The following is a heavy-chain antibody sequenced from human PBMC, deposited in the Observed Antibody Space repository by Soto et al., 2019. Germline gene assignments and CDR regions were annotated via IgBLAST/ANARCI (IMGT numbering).Heavy chain of an antibody. D-gene: IGHD1-1*01. Sequence: QVQLVQSGAEVEKPGSSVKVSCKVSGGTTSSYTIGWVRQAPGQGLQWMGNIVPMIGKVDYAQTFQDRVTLTADKSTRTVYMEWRSLRSEDTAVYFCALRTGNWNPVGDWGQGTLVTVSS. V-gene: IGHV1-69*02. J-gene: IGHJ4*02. CDR3: ALRTGNWNPVGD. CDR2: IVPMIGKV. CDR1: GGTTSSYT.